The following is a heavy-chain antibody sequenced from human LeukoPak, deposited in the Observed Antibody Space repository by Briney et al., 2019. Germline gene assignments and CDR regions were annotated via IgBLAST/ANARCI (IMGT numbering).Heavy chain of an antibody. V-gene: IGHV3-23*01. CDR1: GFTFSSYE. J-gene: IGHJ4*02. CDR3: AKDAVKVRGVTDYYFDY. D-gene: IGHD3-10*01. CDR2: ISGSGGST. Sequence: GGSLRLSCAASGFTFSSYEMNWVRQAPGKGLEWVSAISGSGGSTYYADSVKGRFTISRDNSKNTLYLQMNSLRAEDTAVYYCAKDAVKVRGVTDYYFDYWGQGTLVTVSS.